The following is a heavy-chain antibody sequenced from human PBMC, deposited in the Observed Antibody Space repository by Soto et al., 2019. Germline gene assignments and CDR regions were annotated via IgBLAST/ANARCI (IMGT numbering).Heavy chain of an antibody. CDR1: GFTFTSYW. D-gene: IGHD5-12*01. Sequence: EVQLVESGGGLVQPGGSLRLSCAASGFTFTSYWMHWVRQAPGKGLVWVSRINGDGRGTSYADSVKGRFTISRDNAKNTLYLQMNSLRAEDTAVYFCAKGYSGYDYADWGQGSLVTVSS. J-gene: IGHJ4*02. CDR3: AKGYSGYDYAD. CDR2: INGDGRGT. V-gene: IGHV3-74*01.